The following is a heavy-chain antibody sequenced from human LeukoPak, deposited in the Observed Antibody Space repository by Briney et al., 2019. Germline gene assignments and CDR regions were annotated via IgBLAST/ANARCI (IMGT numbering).Heavy chain of an antibody. V-gene: IGHV4-30-4*07. CDR3: ARGWGPAYCGGDCHRHFDY. CDR2: MYNSGTT. D-gene: IGHD2-21*02. Sequence: SQTLSLTCVVSGDSISSGGYSWNWIRQPPGKGLEWIGYMYNSGTTSYNPSLKSRVTMTVDTSKNQFSLKLSSVTAADTALYYCARGWGPAYCGGDCHRHFDYWGQGTLVTVSS. CDR1: GDSISSGGYS. J-gene: IGHJ4*02.